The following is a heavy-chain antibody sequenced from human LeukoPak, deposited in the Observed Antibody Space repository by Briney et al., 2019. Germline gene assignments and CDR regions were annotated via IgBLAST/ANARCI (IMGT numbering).Heavy chain of an antibody. Sequence: VASVKVSCKASGGTFSSYAISWVRQAPGQGLEWMGRIIPIFGTANYAQKFQGRVTITADESTSTAYMELSSLRSEDTAVYYCATYYYDSSGYYFDYWGQGTLVTVSS. CDR1: GGTFSSYA. D-gene: IGHD3-22*01. J-gene: IGHJ4*02. CDR3: ATYYYDSSGYYFDY. CDR2: IIPIFGTA. V-gene: IGHV1-69*15.